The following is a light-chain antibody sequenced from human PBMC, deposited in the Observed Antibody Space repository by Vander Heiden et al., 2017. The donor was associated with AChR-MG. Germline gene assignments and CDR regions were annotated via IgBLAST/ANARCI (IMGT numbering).Light chain of an antibody. CDR1: QSVLYSSNNKNY. V-gene: IGKV4-1*01. CDR2: WAS. CDR3: QQEDYTPRT. J-gene: IGKJ2*01. Sequence: DIVMTQSPDSLAVSLGERATINCKSSQSVLYSSNNKNYLAWYQQKPGQPPKLLIYWASTRESGVPDRFSGSGSGTDFTLTISSLQAEDVAVYYCQQEDYTPRTFGQRTKLEIK.